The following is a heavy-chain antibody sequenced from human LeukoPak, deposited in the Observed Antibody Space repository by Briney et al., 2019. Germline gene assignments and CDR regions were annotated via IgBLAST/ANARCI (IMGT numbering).Heavy chain of an antibody. J-gene: IGHJ6*03. CDR1: GGSISDYY. Sequence: PSETLSLTCTVSGGSISDYYWSWIRHPPGKGLEWIGYIYYTGSTKYKSSLKSRVTISVDTSKDQFSLRLSSVTAADTAVYYCARHDGASSYSWYYYYYMDVWGKGTTVTVSS. V-gene: IGHV4-59*08. D-gene: IGHD3-22*01. CDR3: ARHDGASSYSWYYYYYMDV. CDR2: IYYTGST.